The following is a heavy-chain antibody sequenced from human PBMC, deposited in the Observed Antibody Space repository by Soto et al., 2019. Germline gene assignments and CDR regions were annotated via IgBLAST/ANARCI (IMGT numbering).Heavy chain of an antibody. J-gene: IGHJ4*02. D-gene: IGHD6-19*01. V-gene: IGHV1-8*01. CDR1: GYTFSSYD. CDR2: LNPNSGDT. CDR3: ATSGGGWYLY. Sequence: QVQLVQYGAEVKKPGASVKVSCKASGYTFSSYDIIWVRQANGQGLEWMGWLNPNSGDTGYAQKFQGRVTLTRNTSINTAYIELSILTSYDTAVYYCATSGGGWYLYWGQGTLVTVSS.